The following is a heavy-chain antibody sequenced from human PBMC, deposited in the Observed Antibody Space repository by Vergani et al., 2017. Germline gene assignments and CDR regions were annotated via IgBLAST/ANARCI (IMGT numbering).Heavy chain of an antibody. CDR1: GFTFNSYA. J-gene: IGHJ3*01. D-gene: IGHD6-13*01. Sequence: EVQLLESGGGLVQPGGSLRLSCAASGFTFNSYAMTWVRQAPGKGLEWVSTFSGSGGSPYYAYSVKRRFTISRDNSKNTLYLQMNSLRAEDTAVYYCAKGLAAAGYDAFDVWGQGTMVIVSS. V-gene: IGHV3-23*01. CDR3: AKGLAAAGYDAFDV. CDR2: FSGSGGSP.